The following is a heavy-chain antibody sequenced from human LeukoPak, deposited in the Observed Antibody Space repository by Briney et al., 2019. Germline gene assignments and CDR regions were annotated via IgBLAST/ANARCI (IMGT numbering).Heavy chain of an antibody. Sequence: GGSLRLSCAASGFTFSSYWMHWVRQAPGKGLVWVSRINSDGSTTTYADSVKGRFTISRDNAQNTLYLQMNSLRVEDTAVYYCTRGGVDYWGQGTLVTVSS. CDR2: INSDGSTT. CDR3: TRGGVDY. J-gene: IGHJ4*02. CDR1: GFTFSSYW. V-gene: IGHV3-74*01.